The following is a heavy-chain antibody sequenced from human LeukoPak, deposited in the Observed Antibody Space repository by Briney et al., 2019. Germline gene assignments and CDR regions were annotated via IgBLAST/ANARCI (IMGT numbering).Heavy chain of an antibody. CDR1: GGSISSSSYY. D-gene: IGHD6-25*01. Sequence: SETLSLTCTVSGGSISSSSYYWGWIRQPPGKGLEWIGSIYYSGSTYYNPSLMSRVTISVDTSKNQFSLKLNSVTAADTAVYYCARDSGSSGPCNYWGQGTLVTVSS. V-gene: IGHV4-39*07. CDR2: IYYSGST. J-gene: IGHJ4*02. CDR3: ARDSGSSGPCNY.